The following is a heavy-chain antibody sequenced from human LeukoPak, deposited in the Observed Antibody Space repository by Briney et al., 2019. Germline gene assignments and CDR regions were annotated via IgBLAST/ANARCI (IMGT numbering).Heavy chain of an antibody. CDR3: ARAPSNVLLWFGELSDLDY. D-gene: IGHD3-10*01. Sequence: ASVKVSCKASGYTFTSYGISWVRQAPGQGLEWMGWISAYNGNTNYAQKLQGRVTMTTDTSTSTAYMELRSLRSDDTAVYYCARAPSNVLLWFGELSDLDYWGQGTLVTVSS. CDR1: GYTFTSYG. J-gene: IGHJ4*02. V-gene: IGHV1-18*01. CDR2: ISAYNGNT.